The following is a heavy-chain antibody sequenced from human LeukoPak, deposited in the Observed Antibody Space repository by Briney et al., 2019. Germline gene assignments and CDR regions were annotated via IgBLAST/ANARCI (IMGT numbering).Heavy chain of an antibody. CDR3: VKDCGLGGSRDY. CDR1: GFSFDSYG. Sequence: PGGSLRLSCATFGFSFDSYGLHWVRQAPGKGLEWVTFIPFSGRDENYADSVRGRFTISRDNSKNTVYLQMNSLRPDDTGISYCVKDCGLGGSRDYWGQGTLVTVSS. V-gene: IGHV3-30*02. D-gene: IGHD1-26*01. J-gene: IGHJ4*02. CDR2: IPFSGRDE.